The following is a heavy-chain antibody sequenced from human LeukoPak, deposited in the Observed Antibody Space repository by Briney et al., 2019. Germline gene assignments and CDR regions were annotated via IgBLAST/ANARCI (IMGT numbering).Heavy chain of an antibody. J-gene: IGHJ5*02. CDR3: ARNLIPHEWSENWFDP. V-gene: IGHV5-51*01. Sequence: GESLKISCNGSRYNFTSYSIGWARQMPRKGLEWMWIIYHGDSDTRYSPSFQGQVTISADKYIRTAYLQWSSLKASDTAMYYCARNLIPHEWSENWFDPWGQGTLVTVSS. D-gene: IGHD3-3*01. CDR2: IYHGDSDT. CDR1: RYNFTSYS.